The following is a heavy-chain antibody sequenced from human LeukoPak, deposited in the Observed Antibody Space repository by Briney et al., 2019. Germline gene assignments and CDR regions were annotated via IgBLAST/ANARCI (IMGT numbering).Heavy chain of an antibody. V-gene: IGHV3-7*01. CDR3: ARSQNWWLDY. Sequence: GGSLRLSCAVSGFTFSNYWMTWVPQAPGKGLDWVAHIKEDGSEKYYVDSVKGRFTISRDNAKNSLYLQMNSLRAEDTAIYYCARSQNWWLDYWGQGTLVTVSS. D-gene: IGHD2-15*01. CDR2: IKEDGSEK. CDR1: GFTFSNYW. J-gene: IGHJ4*02.